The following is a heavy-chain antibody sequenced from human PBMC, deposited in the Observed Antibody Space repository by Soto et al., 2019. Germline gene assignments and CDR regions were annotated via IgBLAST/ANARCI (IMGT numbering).Heavy chain of an antibody. V-gene: IGHV4-30-4*01. Sequence: SETLSLTCTVSGGSINSGDYYWSWLRQSPGKGLEWIGYIYNTGSTYYNPSLRSRVLMSLDTSKNQFSLKLSSVTAADTAVYYCARGGVDYYDSSGYYFSPYYFDYWGQGTLVTVSS. CDR3: ARGGVDYYDSSGYYFSPYYFDY. D-gene: IGHD3-22*01. J-gene: IGHJ4*02. CDR2: IYNTGST. CDR1: GGSINSGDYY.